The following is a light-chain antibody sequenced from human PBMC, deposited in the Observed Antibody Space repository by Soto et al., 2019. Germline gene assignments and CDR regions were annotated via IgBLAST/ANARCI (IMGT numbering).Light chain of an antibody. CDR3: AAWDDSLKGSV. Sequence: QSVLTQPPSASGAPRQRVTISCSGSSSNIGSENVNWYQQVPGTAPKLLIYADNQLPSGVPDRFSVSKSGTSASLAISGLQSEDEADYYCAAWDDSLKGSVFGGGTKLTVL. CDR2: ADN. J-gene: IGLJ3*02. V-gene: IGLV1-44*01. CDR1: SSNIGSEN.